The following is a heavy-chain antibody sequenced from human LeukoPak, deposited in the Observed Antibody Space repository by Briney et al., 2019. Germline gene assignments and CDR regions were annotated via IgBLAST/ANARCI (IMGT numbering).Heavy chain of an antibody. CDR3: ARVRTMIVASPQYYGMDV. CDR2: IIPIFGTA. J-gene: IGHJ6*02. Sequence: SVKVSCKASGGTFSSYAISWVRQAPGQGLEWMGGIIPIFGTANYAQKFQGRVTITADESTSTAYMELSSLRSEDTAVYYRARVRTMIVASPQYYGMDVWGQGTTVTVSS. D-gene: IGHD3-22*01. V-gene: IGHV1-69*13. CDR1: GGTFSSYA.